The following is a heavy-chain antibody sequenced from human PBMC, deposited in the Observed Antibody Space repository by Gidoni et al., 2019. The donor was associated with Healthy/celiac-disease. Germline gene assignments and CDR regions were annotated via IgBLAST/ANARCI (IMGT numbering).Heavy chain of an antibody. J-gene: IGHJ6*02. CDR1: GFTFSSDS. V-gene: IGHV3-21*01. CDR3: ARVAEGSSSSGDYYYYYGMDV. D-gene: IGHD6-6*01. Sequence: AQLVESGGGVVKPGGSLSLSCAASGFTFSSDSMSLRRHVPGQGREWFSSIISSSNYIYYAVSVKARFTISRDNSKNSLYLQMNSLRAEDSAVYYCARVAEGSSSSGDYYYYYGMDVWGQGTTVTVCS. CDR2: IISSSNYI.